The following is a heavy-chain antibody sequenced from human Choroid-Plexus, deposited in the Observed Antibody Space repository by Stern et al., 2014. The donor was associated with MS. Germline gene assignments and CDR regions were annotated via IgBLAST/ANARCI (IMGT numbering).Heavy chain of an antibody. CDR3: AKDRQYLTYFFDH. D-gene: IGHD2/OR15-2a*01. CDR2: VSYDGSNK. Sequence: VQLVESGGGVVQPGRPLRLSCVASGFTFGSCAMHWVRPAPGKGLERGAGVSYDGSNKYYADSVKGRFTISRDNSQNTLYMQMSSLRPEDTAVYYCAKDRQYLTYFFDHWGQGSLVTVSS. J-gene: IGHJ5*02. V-gene: IGHV3-30*18. CDR1: GFTFGSCA.